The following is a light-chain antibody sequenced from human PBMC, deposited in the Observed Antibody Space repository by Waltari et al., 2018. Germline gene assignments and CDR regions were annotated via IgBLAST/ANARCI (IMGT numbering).Light chain of an antibody. J-gene: IGKJ1*01. Sequence: EIVLTQSPGTLSWSPGECATPSCRASQSISKYLDGYQQRPGQAPRLLIYAASNRATGIPDRFSGGGSGTDFSLTISRLEPEDFAVYYCQHHVRLPATFGQGTKVEIK. CDR1: QSISKY. V-gene: IGKV3-20*01. CDR3: QHHVRLPAT. CDR2: AAS.